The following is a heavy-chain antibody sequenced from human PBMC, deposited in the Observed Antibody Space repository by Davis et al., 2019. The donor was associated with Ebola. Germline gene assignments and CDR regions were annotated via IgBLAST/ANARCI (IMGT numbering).Heavy chain of an antibody. CDR3: ARVPTVTTAWFDP. V-gene: IGHV1-2*02. D-gene: IGHD4-11*01. CDR2: INPNSGGT. J-gene: IGHJ5*02. CDR1: GYTFTGYY. Sequence: ASVKVSCKASGYTFTGYYMHWVRQAPGQGLEWMGWINPNSGGTNYAQKFQGRVTMTRDTSISTAYMELSRLRSDDTAVYYCARVPTVTTAWFDPWGQGTLVTVSS.